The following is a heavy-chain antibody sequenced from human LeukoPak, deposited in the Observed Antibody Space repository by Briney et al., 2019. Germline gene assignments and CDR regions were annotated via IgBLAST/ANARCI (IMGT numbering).Heavy chain of an antibody. CDR3: ARGRPDCSSTSCLTLAYNWFDP. CDR2: INHSGST. J-gene: IGHJ5*02. D-gene: IGHD2-2*01. Sequence: SETLSLTFAVYGGSFSGYYWSWIRQPPGKGLEWIGEINHSGSTNYNPSLKSRVTISVDTSKNQFSLKLSSVTAADTAVYYCARGRPDCSSTSCLTLAYNWFDPWGQGTLVTVSS. CDR1: GGSFSGYY. V-gene: IGHV4-34*01.